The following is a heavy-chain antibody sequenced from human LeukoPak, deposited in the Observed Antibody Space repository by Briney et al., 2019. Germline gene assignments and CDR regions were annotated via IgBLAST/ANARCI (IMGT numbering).Heavy chain of an antibody. V-gene: IGHV4-34*01. J-gene: IGHJ4*02. CDR3: ASKTRWLQLGLVY. CDR2: TYHGRIT. Sequence: SETLSLTCAVYGGSFSGYYWSWIRQPPGKGLGGSGDTYHGRITNYIPSPKSRVTISVDTSKTPFSLKLSSVTAADTAVYYCASKTRWLQLGLVYWGQGTLVTVSS. D-gene: IGHD5-24*01. CDR1: GGSFSGYY.